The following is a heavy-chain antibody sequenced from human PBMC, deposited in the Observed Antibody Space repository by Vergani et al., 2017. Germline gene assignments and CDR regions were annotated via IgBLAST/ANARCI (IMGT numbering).Heavy chain of an antibody. CDR2: IRYDGSNK. J-gene: IGHJ6*02. Sequence: QVQLVESGGGVVQPGGSLRLPCAASGFTFSSYGMHWVRQAPGKGLEWVAFIRYDGSNKYYADSVKGRFTISRDNSKNTLYLQMNSLRAEDTAVYYCAKYLSAVARPYYYYYGMDVWGQGTTVTVSS. CDR3: AKYLSAVARPYYYYYGMDV. CDR1: GFTFSSYG. V-gene: IGHV3-30*02. D-gene: IGHD6-19*01.